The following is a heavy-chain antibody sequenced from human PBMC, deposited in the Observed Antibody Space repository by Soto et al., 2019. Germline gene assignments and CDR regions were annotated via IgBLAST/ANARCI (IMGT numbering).Heavy chain of an antibody. CDR1: GFNFSSYA. CDR3: ATGVDGSGTVVGGMDV. V-gene: IGHV3-23*01. D-gene: IGHD3-10*01. Sequence: EVQLLEAGGGLIQPRGSLRLSCAASGFNFSSYAMSWVRQAPGRGLEWVSAISGAVNNTYYTDSVKGRFTISRDNSKNSLYLQLNSLRADETAVYYCATGVDGSGTVVGGMDVWGQGTTVTVSS. CDR2: ISGAVNNT. J-gene: IGHJ6*02.